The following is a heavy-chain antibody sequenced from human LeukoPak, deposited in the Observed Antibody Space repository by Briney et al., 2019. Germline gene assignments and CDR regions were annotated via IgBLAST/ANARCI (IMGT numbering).Heavy chain of an antibody. J-gene: IGHJ4*02. V-gene: IGHV4-34*01. CDR1: GGSFSFYF. D-gene: IGHD3-16*01. CDR3: ARDSDSGFQ. CDR2: IDNRGSI. Sequence: SETLSLTCTVSGGSFSFYFWHWIRQPPGEGLDWIGEIDNRGSIQYKPSLRSRGIISIDTSGNHFSLKLTSVTAADTTVYFCARDSDSGFQWGQGMLVTVSS.